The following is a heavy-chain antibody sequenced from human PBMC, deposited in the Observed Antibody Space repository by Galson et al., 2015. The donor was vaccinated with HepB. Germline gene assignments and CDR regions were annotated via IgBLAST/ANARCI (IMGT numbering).Heavy chain of an antibody. CDR2: ISYDGSNK. V-gene: IGHV3-30*18. CDR3: AKGILESPAVADY. CDR1: GFTFSSYG. D-gene: IGHD3-3*01. J-gene: IGHJ4*02. Sequence: SLRLSCAASGFTFSSYGMHWVRQAPGKGLEWVAVISYDGSNKYYADSVKGRFTISRDNSKNTLYLQMNSLRAEDTAVYYCAKGILESPAVADYWGQGTLVTVSS.